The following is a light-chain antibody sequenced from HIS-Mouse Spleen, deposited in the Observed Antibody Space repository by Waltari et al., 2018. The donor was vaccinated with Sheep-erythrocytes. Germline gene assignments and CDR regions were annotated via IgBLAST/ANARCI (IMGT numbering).Light chain of an antibody. J-gene: IGLJ1*01. CDR1: SSDVGGYNY. CDR2: DVS. V-gene: IGLV2-11*01. Sequence: QSALTQPRSVSGSPGQSLTISCPGTSSDVGGYNYVSWYQPPPGKAPKLMIYDVSKRPSGVPDRFSGSKSGNTASLTISGLQAEDEADYYCCSYAGSYNHVFATGTKVTVL. CDR3: CSYAGSYNHV.